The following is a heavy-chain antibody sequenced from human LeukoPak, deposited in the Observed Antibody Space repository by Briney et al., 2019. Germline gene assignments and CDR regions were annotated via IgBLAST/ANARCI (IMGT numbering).Heavy chain of an antibody. CDR1: RGSINSADYY. D-gene: IGHD1-26*01. CDR3: ARFIVGAYSDY. J-gene: IGHJ4*02. CDR2: IYTSGST. Sequence: PSQTLSLTCSVSRGSINSADYYWTWIRQPAGKGLEWIGHIYTSGSTDYNPSLKSRVTISVDTSKNQFSLKLSSVTAADTAVYYCARFIVGAYSDYWGQGTLVTVSS. V-gene: IGHV4-61*09.